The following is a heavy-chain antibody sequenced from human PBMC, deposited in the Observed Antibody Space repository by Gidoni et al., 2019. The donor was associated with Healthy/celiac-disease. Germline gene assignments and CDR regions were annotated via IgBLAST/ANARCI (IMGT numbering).Heavy chain of an antibody. J-gene: IGHJ6*02. CDR3: ARHRTVTTFGYYYYGMDV. Sequence: EVQLVQSGAEVKKPGESLKISCKGSGYSFTRYWTGWVRQMPGKGLEWMGIIYPGDSDTRYSPSFQGQVTISADKSISTAYLQWSSLKASDTAMYYCARHRTVTTFGYYYYGMDVWGQGTTVTVSS. D-gene: IGHD4-17*01. CDR1: GYSFTRYW. CDR2: IYPGDSDT. V-gene: IGHV5-51*01.